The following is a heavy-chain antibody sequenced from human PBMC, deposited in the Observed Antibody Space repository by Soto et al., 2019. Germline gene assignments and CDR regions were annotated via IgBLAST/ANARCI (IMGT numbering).Heavy chain of an antibody. CDR1: GFTFSSYA. CDR2: ISGSGGST. J-gene: IGHJ4*02. V-gene: IGHV3-23*01. Sequence: EVQLLESGGGLVQPGGSLRLSCAASGFTFSSYAMNWVRQAPGKGLEWVSGISGSGGSTYYADSVKGRFTISRDNSKNTLYLQMNSLRAEDTAVYYCAKVKGTPIFGVLIYYFDYWGQGTLVTVSS. D-gene: IGHD3-3*01. CDR3: AKVKGTPIFGVLIYYFDY.